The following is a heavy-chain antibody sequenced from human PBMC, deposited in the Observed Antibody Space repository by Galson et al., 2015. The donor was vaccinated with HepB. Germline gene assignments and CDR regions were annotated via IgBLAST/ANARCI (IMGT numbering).Heavy chain of an antibody. CDR3: ARGATIYDEYVLDYFQGMDV. V-gene: IGHV1-3*01. D-gene: IGHD3-16*01. CDR1: GYTVTSYA. CDR2: LNDDNANR. Sequence: SVQVSCKASGYTVTSYAMHWVRQAPGQRLEWVGWLNDDNANRKYSQKFQGRVTITRDTSPSTAYMELSSLRSEDTAVYYCARGATIYDEYVLDYFQGMDVWGQGTVVIVSS. J-gene: IGHJ6*02.